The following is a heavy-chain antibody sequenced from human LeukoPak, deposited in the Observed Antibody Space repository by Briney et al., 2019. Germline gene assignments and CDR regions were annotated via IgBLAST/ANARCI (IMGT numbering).Heavy chain of an antibody. CDR3: AKEASYYDFWSGPRYFDL. D-gene: IGHD3-3*01. V-gene: IGHV3-23*01. J-gene: IGHJ2*01. CDR1: GFTFSKFP. Sequence: GGSLRLSCAASGFTFSKFPMGWVRQAPGRGLEWVSAISGSGGSTYYADSVKGRFTISRDNSKNTLYLQMNSLRAEDTAVYYCAKEASYYDFWSGPRYFDLWGRGTLVTVSS. CDR2: ISGSGGST.